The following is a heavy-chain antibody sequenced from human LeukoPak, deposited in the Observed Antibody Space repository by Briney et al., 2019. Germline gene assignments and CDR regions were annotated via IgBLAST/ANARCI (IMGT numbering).Heavy chain of an antibody. CDR3: ARVIVWRIGSGNYYFDY. Sequence: APVKVSCKASGYTFTGYYMHWVRQAPGQGLEWMGRINPNSGGTNYAQKFQGRVTMTRDTSISTAYMELSSVRSDDTAVYYCARVIVWRIGSGNYYFDYWGQGTLVTVSS. V-gene: IGHV1-2*06. D-gene: IGHD3-22*01. J-gene: IGHJ4*02. CDR2: INPNSGGT. CDR1: GYTFTGYY.